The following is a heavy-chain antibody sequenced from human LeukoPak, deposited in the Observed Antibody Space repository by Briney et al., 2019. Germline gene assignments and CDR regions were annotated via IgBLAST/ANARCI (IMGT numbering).Heavy chain of an antibody. V-gene: IGHV3-30*03. CDR3: ARGGYRSGWYLPVDY. Sequence: GRSLRLSCAASGFTFSSYGMHWVRQAPGKGLEWVAVISYDGSNKYYADSVKGRFTISRDKSKNTLYLQMNSLRAEDTAVYYCARGGYRSGWYLPVDYWGQGTLVTVSS. CDR2: ISYDGSNK. J-gene: IGHJ4*02. CDR1: GFTFSSYG. D-gene: IGHD6-19*01.